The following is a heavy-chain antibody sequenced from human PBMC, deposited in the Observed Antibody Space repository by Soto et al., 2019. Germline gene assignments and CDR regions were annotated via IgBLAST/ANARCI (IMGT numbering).Heavy chain of an antibody. CDR3: ARGARDIVVVPAAPGWFDP. CDR1: VGSFSGYY. CDR2: INHSGST. V-gene: IGHV4-34*01. D-gene: IGHD2-2*01. J-gene: IGHJ5*02. Sequence: SETLSLTCAVHVGSFSGYYWSWIRQPPGKGLEWIGEINHSGSTNYNPSLKSRVTISVDTSKNQFSLKLSSVTAADTAVYYCARGARDIVVVPAAPGWFDPWGQGTLVTVSS.